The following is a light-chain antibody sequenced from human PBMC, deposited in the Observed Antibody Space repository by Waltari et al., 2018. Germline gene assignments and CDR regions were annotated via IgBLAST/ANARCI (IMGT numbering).Light chain of an antibody. Sequence: QSVLTQPPSVSGAPGQRVTISCTGSGSNIGAGYDVHWYKQLPGTAPKVPIYGNSNRPSGVPDRFSGSKSGTSASLAITGLQAEDEADYYCQSYDSSLSGSKVFGGGTKLTVL. CDR1: GSNIGAGYD. V-gene: IGLV1-40*01. CDR3: QSYDSSLSGSKV. J-gene: IGLJ3*02. CDR2: GNS.